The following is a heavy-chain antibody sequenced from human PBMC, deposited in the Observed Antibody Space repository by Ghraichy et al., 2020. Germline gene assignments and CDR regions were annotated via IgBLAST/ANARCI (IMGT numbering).Heavy chain of an antibody. V-gene: IGHV3-48*03. CDR1: GFTFSSYE. Sequence: GESLNISCAASGFTFSSYEMNWVRQAPGKGLEWVSYISSSGSTIYYADSVKGRFTISRDNAKNSLYLQMNSLRAEDTAVYYCAREITTTVTTEGFDYWGQGTLVTVSS. J-gene: IGHJ4*02. CDR3: AREITTTVTTEGFDY. CDR2: ISSSGSTI. D-gene: IGHD4-17*01.